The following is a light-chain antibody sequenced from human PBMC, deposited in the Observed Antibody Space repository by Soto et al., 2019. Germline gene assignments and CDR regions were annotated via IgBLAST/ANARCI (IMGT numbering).Light chain of an antibody. V-gene: IGKV1-39*01. CDR3: QQSYSTPFT. CDR1: QSISSY. J-gene: IGKJ3*01. CDR2: AAS. Sequence: DIQMTQSRASLSASVVDRVNITCRAIQSISSYLNWYQQKPGKAPKLLIYAASSLQSGVPSRFSGSGSGTDLTLTISSLQPEDFATYYGQQSYSTPFTFGPGTKVDIK.